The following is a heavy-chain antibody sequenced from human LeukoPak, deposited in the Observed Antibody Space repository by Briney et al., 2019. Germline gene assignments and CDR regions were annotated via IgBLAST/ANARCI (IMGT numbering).Heavy chain of an antibody. CDR2: ISGSGGST. D-gene: IGHD2-2*01. CDR1: GFTFSSYA. V-gene: IGHV3-23*01. J-gene: IGHJ2*01. Sequence: GGSLRLSCAASGFTFSSYAMSWVRQAPGKGLEWVSVISGSGGSTYYADSVKGRFTISRDNSKNTLYVQMNSLRAEDTAVYYCAKGVVPAAMSPWYFDLWGRGNLVTVSS. CDR3: AKGVVPAAMSPWYFDL.